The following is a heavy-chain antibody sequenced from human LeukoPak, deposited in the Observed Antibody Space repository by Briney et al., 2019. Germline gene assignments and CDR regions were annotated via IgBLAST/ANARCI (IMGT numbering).Heavy chain of an antibody. V-gene: IGHV4-39*01. D-gene: IGHD3-10*01. J-gene: IGHJ6*03. CDR2: IYYSGST. CDR1: GGSISSSSYY. CDR3: ASVRRGFGEFSKYYSYYYMDV. Sequence: SETLSLTCTVSGGSISSSSYYWGWIRQPPGKGLEWIGSIYYSGSTYYNPSLKSRVTISVDTSKNQFSLKLSSVTAADTAVYYCASVRRGFGEFSKYYSYYYMDVWGKGTTVTISS.